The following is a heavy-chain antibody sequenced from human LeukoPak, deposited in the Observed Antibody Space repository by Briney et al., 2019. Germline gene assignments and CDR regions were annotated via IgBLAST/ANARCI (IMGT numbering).Heavy chain of an antibody. V-gene: IGHV3-48*01. D-gene: IGHD5-12*01. CDR2: IRSSSET. J-gene: IGHJ5*02. CDR1: GFTFSTYA. Sequence: GGSLRLSCAASGFTFSTYATSWVRQAPGKGLEWVSHIRSSSETFYADSVKGRFTISRDNARNSLYLQMNNLRGEDTAIYYCARDAGNSGYGCDLWGQGTLVTVSS. CDR3: ARDAGNSGYGCDL.